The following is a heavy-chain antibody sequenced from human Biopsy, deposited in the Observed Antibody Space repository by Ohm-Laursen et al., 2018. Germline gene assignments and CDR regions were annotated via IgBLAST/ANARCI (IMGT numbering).Heavy chain of an antibody. Sequence: TLSLTCAAYGNSFCDYYWSWIRQPPGKDLEWIGQINQSGRTNYNPSLKSRINISADKSNNQFSLKLTSVTSADTAVYFCGNEVHGRDYWGLGALVTVSS. J-gene: IGHJ4*02. CDR2: INQSGRT. V-gene: IGHV4-34*01. CDR1: GNSFCDYY. D-gene: IGHD2-15*01. CDR3: GNEVHGRDY.